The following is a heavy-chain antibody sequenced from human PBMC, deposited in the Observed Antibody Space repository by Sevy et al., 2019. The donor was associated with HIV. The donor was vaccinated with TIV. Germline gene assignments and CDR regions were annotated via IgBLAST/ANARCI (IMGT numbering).Heavy chain of an antibody. Sequence: ASVKVSCKASGDTFTNNYMHWVRQAPGQGLAWMGIIDPSGGNASYAQKFQGRVSMTRDTSTSTIYLDLSSLRSEDTAVYYCVRADPAQHFDSWGQGTLVTVSS. V-gene: IGHV1-46*01. J-gene: IGHJ4*02. CDR2: IDPSGGNA. CDR3: VRADPAQHFDS. CDR1: GDTFTNNY.